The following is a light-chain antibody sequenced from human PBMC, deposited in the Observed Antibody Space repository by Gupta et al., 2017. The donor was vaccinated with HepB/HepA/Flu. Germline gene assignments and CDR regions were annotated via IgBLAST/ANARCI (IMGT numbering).Light chain of an antibody. Sequence: EVVLQQSPATLSLSPGERATLSCWASQSVSSYLAWYQQKPGQAPRILIYDASNRATGIPARFSGSGSGTDFTLTISSLEPEDFAVYYCQQRSNWPRSFGQGTKLEIK. V-gene: IGKV3-11*01. CDR2: DAS. J-gene: IGKJ2*04. CDR3: QQRSNWPRS. CDR1: QSVSSY.